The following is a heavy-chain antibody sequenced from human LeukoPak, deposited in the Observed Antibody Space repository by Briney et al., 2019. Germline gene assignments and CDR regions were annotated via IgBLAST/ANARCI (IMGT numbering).Heavy chain of an antibody. CDR2: ISAYNGNT. CDR1: GYTFTSYG. D-gene: IGHD3-16*02. J-gene: IGHJ4*02. CDR3: ARAMITFGGVIVLDY. V-gene: IGHV1-18*01. Sequence: ASVKVSCKASGYTFTSYGISWVRQAPGQGLEWMGWISAYNGNTNYAQKLKGRVTMTTDTSTGTAYMELRSLRSDDTAVYYCARAMITFGGVIVLDYWGQGTLVTVSS.